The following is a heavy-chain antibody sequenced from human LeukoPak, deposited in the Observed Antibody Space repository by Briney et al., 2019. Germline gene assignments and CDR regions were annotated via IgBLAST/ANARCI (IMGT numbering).Heavy chain of an antibody. CDR2: IKEDGSIK. CDR3: ARIGYSSSSIDY. D-gene: IGHD6-13*01. V-gene: IGHV3-7*01. CDR1: GFTFSWYW. Sequence: PGGSLRLSCAASGFTFSWYWMSRVRQAPGKGLEWVANIKEDGSIKYYVDSVKGRLTISRDNAKSSVYLQVNSLRAEDTALYYCARIGYSSSSIDYWGQGTLVTVSS. J-gene: IGHJ4*02.